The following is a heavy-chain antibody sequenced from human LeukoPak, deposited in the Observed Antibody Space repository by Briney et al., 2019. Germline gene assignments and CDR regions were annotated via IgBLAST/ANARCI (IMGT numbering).Heavy chain of an antibody. D-gene: IGHD3-16*02. J-gene: IGHJ4*02. CDR1: GFTFSPVW. V-gene: IGHV3-74*01. CDR2: IINDGSYT. Sequence: GGSLRLSCAASGFTFSPVWMHWVRQAPGKGLMWVSHIINDGSYTTYADSVKGRFTISRDNAKNTVYLQMNSLRAEDTAVYYCAIGDGLGELSSSFDYWGQGTLVTVSS. CDR3: AIGDGLGELSSSFDY.